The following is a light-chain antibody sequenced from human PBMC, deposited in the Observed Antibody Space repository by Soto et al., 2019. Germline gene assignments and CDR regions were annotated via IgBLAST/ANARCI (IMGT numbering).Light chain of an antibody. V-gene: IGKV3-15*01. CDR3: QQYNNWPQT. CDR1: QSVSSN. CDR2: GAS. Sequence: EIALPQSPGTLSLSPGARATLSCRASQSVSSNLAWYQQKPGQANRLLIYGASTRATGIPARFSGSGSGTEFTLTISSLQSEEFAVYYCQQYNNWPQTVGQGTKVDIK. J-gene: IGKJ1*01.